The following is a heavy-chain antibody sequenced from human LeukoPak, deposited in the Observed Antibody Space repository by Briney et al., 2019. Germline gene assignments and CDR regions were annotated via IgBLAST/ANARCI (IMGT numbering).Heavy chain of an antibody. V-gene: IGHV3-33*01. CDR2: IWYDGSNE. CDR1: GFTFSHYG. Sequence: PGGSLRLSCAASGFTFSHYGMHWVRQAPGKGLEWVAVIWYDGSNEYYADSVKGRFTISRDNSKNTLYLQMNSLRADDTAVYYCTRDRVSGQYYSDSFDTWGQGTMVTVSS. D-gene: IGHD3-10*01. J-gene: IGHJ3*02. CDR3: TRDRVSGQYYSDSFDT.